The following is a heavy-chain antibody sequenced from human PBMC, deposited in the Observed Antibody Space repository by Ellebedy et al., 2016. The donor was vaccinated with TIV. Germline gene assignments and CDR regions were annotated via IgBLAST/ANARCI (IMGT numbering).Heavy chain of an antibody. CDR2: IAWDGSAT. CDR1: GFTFERYN. J-gene: IGHJ4*02. Sequence: GESLKLSXAASGFTFERYNMHWVRQPPGKGLESVSIIAWDGSATKYADSVKGRFTISRDNRKNSLYLQMDNLATEDTAFYYCVKDAPNGSIDYWGQGALVTVSS. CDR3: VKDAPNGSIDY. V-gene: IGHV3-43*01. D-gene: IGHD6-13*01.